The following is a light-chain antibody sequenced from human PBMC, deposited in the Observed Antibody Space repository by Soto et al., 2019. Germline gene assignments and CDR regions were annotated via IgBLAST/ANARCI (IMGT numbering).Light chain of an antibody. CDR2: DAS. CDR3: QQRNSWPLT. CDR1: QSISTY. J-gene: IGKJ4*01. Sequence: EILLTQYPVTLSLSPGQRATLSCRASQSISTYLAWYQQKPGQAPRLLIYDASDRATGIPARFSGSGSGTDFTLTISSLEPEDFAVYYCQQRNSWPLTFGGGTKVDI. V-gene: IGKV3-11*01.